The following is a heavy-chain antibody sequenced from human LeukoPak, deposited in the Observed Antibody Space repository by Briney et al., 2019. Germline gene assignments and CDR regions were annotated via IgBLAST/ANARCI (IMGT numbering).Heavy chain of an antibody. Sequence: PSETLSLTCTVSGGSISSGDYYWSWIRQPPGKGLEWIGYIYYSGSTYYNPSLKSRVTISVDMSKNQFSLKLSSVTAADTAVYYCARETGYDSSGHTRGYFDLWGRGTLVTVSS. CDR2: IYYSGST. J-gene: IGHJ2*01. D-gene: IGHD3-22*01. CDR1: GGSISSGDYY. CDR3: ARETGYDSSGHTRGYFDL. V-gene: IGHV4-30-4*01.